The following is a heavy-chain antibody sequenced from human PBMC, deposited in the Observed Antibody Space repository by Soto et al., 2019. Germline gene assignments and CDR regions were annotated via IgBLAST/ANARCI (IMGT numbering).Heavy chain of an antibody. Sequence: EVQLVESGGGLVQPGRSLRLSCAASGFTVDDYAMHWVRQAPGKGLEWVSGISWNSGSIGYADSVKGRFTISRDNAKNSLYLQMNSLRAEDTALYCCAKSQTGYFAPFDYWGQGTLVTVSS. J-gene: IGHJ4*02. CDR1: GFTVDDYA. CDR2: ISWNSGSI. V-gene: IGHV3-9*01. CDR3: AKSQTGYFAPFDY. D-gene: IGHD3-9*01.